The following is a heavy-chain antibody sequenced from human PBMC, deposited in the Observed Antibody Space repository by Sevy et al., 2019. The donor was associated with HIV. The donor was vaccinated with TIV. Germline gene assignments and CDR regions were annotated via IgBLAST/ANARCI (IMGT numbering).Heavy chain of an antibody. CDR3: ARDNATVSRRGLRYYYYGTDV. CDR1: GFTFSTYW. V-gene: IGHV3-7*01. Sequence: GGALRLSCAASGFTFSTYWMSWFRQAPGKGLEWVANINEDGTEKFHVDSVKGRFTMSRDNAKNSLYLQMNSLRAEDAAVYYCARDNATVSRRGLRYYYYGTDVWGQGTTVTVSS. J-gene: IGHJ6*02. CDR2: INEDGTEK. D-gene: IGHD2-2*01.